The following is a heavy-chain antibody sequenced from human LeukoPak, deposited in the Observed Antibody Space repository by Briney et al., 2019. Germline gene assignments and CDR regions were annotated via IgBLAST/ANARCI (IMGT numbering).Heavy chain of an antibody. D-gene: IGHD3-16*01. J-gene: IGHJ6*02. Sequence: SETLSLTCTVSGGSISSYYWSWIRQPPGNGLEWIGYIYYSGSTNYNPSLKSRVTISVDTSKNQFSLKLSSVTAADTAVYYCARAYSYYYYGMDVWGQGTTVTVSS. CDR1: GGSISSYY. CDR2: IYYSGST. CDR3: ARAYSYYYYGMDV. V-gene: IGHV4-59*08.